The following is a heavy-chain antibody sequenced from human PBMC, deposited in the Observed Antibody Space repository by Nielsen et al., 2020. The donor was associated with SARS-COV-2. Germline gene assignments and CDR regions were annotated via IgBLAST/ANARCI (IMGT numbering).Heavy chain of an antibody. Sequence: SLKISCAASGFTFDDYAMHWVPQAPGKGLEWVSGISWNSGSIGYADSVKGRFTISRDNAKNSLYLQMNSLRAEDTALYYCATSFYDILTGHYYYGMDVWGQGTTVTVSS. CDR1: GFTFDDYA. V-gene: IGHV3-9*01. D-gene: IGHD3-9*01. CDR3: ATSFYDILTGHYYYGMDV. CDR2: ISWNSGSI. J-gene: IGHJ6*02.